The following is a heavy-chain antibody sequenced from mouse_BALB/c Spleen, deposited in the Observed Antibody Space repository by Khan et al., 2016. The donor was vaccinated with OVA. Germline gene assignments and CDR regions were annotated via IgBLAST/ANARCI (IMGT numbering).Heavy chain of an antibody. CDR1: GFTIKDYY. CDR2: IDPENGNI. CDR3: ARDGYSPWLAY. D-gene: IGHD2-3*01. J-gene: IGHJ3*01. Sequence: VQLKESGAELVRPGASVKLPCKASGFTIKDYYIHWVKQRSEQGLEWIGWIDPENGNIIYDPKFQGKASITADTSSNTAYLQLSSLTSEDTAVYYCARDGYSPWLAYWGQGTLVTVSA. V-gene: IGHV14-1*02.